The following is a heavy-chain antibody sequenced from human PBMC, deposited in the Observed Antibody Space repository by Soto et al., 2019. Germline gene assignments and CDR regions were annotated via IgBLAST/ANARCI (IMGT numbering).Heavy chain of an antibody. CDR1: GFTFSNYA. CDR2: ISGSGGST. J-gene: IGHJ4*02. CDR3: ARAYCNGGSCYPGIY. D-gene: IGHD2-15*01. Sequence: PGGYLSLCSAASGFTFSNYAVPWVRQAPGKGLEWVSTISGSGGSTYYADSVKGRFTISRDNSKNTLYLQMNSLRDEDTAVYYCARAYCNGGSCYPGIYWGQGT. V-gene: IGHV3-23*01.